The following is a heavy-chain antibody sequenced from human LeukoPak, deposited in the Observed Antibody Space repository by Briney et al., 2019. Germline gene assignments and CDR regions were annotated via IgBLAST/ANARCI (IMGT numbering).Heavy chain of an antibody. CDR2: ISYDGSNK. CDR1: GFTFSSYD. D-gene: IGHD3-22*01. J-gene: IGHJ4*02. CDR3: AKDSSGYYSFLDY. Sequence: PGGPLRLFCAASGFTFSSYDMHWVRRAPGKGLEWVAVISYDGSNKYYADSVKGRFTISRDNSKNTLYLQMNSLRAEDTAVYYCAKDSSGYYSFLDYWGQGTLVTVSS. V-gene: IGHV3-30*18.